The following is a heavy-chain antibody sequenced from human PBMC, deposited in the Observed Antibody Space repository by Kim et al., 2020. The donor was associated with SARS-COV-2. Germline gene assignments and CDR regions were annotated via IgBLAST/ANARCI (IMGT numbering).Heavy chain of an antibody. CDR3: ARDTGDSSGYYYAPPGSGYYYYGMDV. J-gene: IGHJ6*02. CDR1: GFTFSDYY. D-gene: IGHD3-22*01. V-gene: IGHV3-11*01. CDR2: ISSSGSTI. Sequence: GGSLRLSCAASGFTFSDYYMSWIRQAPGKGLEWVSYISSSGSTIYYADSVKGRFTISRDNAKNSLYLQMNSLRAEDTAVYYCARDTGDSSGYYYAPPGSGYYYYGMDVWGQGTTVTVSS.